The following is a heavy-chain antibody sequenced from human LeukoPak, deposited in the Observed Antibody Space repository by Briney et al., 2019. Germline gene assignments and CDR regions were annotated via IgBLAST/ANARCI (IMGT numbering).Heavy chain of an antibody. J-gene: IGHJ4*02. V-gene: IGHV1-8*01. D-gene: IGHD3-10*01. CDR3: GRPLQRGSWTQRALDY. CDR1: GYTFTSYD. Sequence: ASVKVSCKASGYTFTSYDISWVRQATGQGLEWMGWLNPNSGNAGYAQRFQGRVTMTRNNSISTAYMELTSLRSEDTAVYYCGRPLQRGSWTQRALDYWGQGTLVTVSS. CDR2: LNPNSGNA.